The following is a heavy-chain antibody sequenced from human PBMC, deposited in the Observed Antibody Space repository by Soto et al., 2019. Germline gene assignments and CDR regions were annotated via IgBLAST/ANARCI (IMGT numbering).Heavy chain of an antibody. D-gene: IGHD2-2*01. V-gene: IGHV1-69*13. J-gene: IGHJ6*02. Sequence: SVKVSCKASGGTFSSYAISWVRQAPGQGLEWIGGIIPIFGTANYAQKFQGRVTITADESTSTAYMELSSLRSEDTAVYYCASPVGYIVVVLAVNVYYYYGMDVSGQGTTVTVSS. CDR2: IIPIFGTA. CDR1: GGTFSSYA. CDR3: ASPVGYIVVVLAVNVYYYYGMDV.